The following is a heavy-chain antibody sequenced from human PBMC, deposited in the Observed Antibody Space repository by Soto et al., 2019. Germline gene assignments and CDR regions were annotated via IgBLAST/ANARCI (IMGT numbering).Heavy chain of an antibody. J-gene: IGHJ6*03. D-gene: IGHD4-17*01. CDR1: GFTVSSNY. CDR2: IYSGGST. CDR3: ARDWVTTRYYYMDV. Sequence: GGSLRLSCAASGFTVSSNYMSWVRQAPGKGLEWVSVIYSGGSTYYADSVKGRFTISRHNSKNTLYLQMNSLRAEDTAVYYCARDWVTTRYYYMDVWGKGTTVTVSS. V-gene: IGHV3-53*04.